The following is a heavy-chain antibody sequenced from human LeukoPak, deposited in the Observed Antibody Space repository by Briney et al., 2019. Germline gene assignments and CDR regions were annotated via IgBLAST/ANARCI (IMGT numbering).Heavy chain of an antibody. J-gene: IGHJ5*02. CDR2: VNESGGT. CDR1: IDSFSNYH. Sequence: SETLSLTCAVYIDSFSNYHWNWIRQTPAKGMEWIGEVNESGGTNISPSLRSRVILSVDTSKNQFSLKLISVTVADTAIYYCARQSVLSYYDNSGPFDPWGQGTLVTVSS. V-gene: IGHV4-34*01. D-gene: IGHD3-22*01. CDR3: ARQSVLSYYDNSGPFDP.